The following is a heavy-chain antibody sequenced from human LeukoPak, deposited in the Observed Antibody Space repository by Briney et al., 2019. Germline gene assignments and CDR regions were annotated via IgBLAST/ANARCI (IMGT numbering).Heavy chain of an antibody. Sequence: GGSLRLSCAASGFTFSSYGMHWVRQAPGKGLEWVAFIHYDASDYYYADSVKGRYTISRDNSKSTLWLQINSLRAEGTAVYYCAKDWRVSGSGHGHLDCWGQGIQVTVSS. V-gene: IGHV3-30*02. CDR3: AKDWRVSGSGHGHLDC. D-gene: IGHD2-15*01. J-gene: IGHJ4*02. CDR2: IHYDASDY. CDR1: GFTFSSYG.